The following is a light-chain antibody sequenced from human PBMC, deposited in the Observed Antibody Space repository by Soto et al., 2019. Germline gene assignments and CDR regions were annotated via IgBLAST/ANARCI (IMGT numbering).Light chain of an antibody. J-gene: IGKJ3*01. CDR3: QQCGLPPFT. Sequence: ALTQSPGTLYLSPGDRATLSCSASQSGSSGYLAWDQQKPRQAPRLLIHAGYNRATGIADRFSGSGSGTDFTLTITRMEPEDSAVYYCQQCGLPPFTFGPGTKLDIK. CDR2: AGY. CDR1: QSGSSGY. V-gene: IGKV3-20*01.